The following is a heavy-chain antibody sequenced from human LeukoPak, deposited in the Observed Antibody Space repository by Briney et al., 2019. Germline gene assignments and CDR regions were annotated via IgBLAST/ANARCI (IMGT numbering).Heavy chain of an antibody. CDR3: ARGMGVLVPAGTWFDP. J-gene: IGHJ5*02. CDR1: GYSVTAYY. Sequence: ASVKVSCMASGYSVTAYYMHWVRQAPGQGLEWMGWINPNSGGTNYAQKFQGRVTMTRDTSISTAYMDLSRLRSDDTAVYYCARGMGVLVPAGTWFDPWGQGTLVTVSS. D-gene: IGHD2-2*01. V-gene: IGHV1-2*02. CDR2: INPNSGGT.